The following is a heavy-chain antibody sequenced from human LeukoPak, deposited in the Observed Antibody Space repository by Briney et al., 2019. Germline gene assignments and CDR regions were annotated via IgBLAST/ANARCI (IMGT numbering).Heavy chain of an antibody. Sequence: GGSLKLSCAASGFTFSGSAMHWVRQASGKGLEWVSAISGSGGSTYYADSVKGRFTISRDNSKNTLYLQMNSLRAEDTAVYYCAKLGYGDEVDYWGQGTLVTVSS. J-gene: IGHJ4*02. CDR2: ISGSGGST. CDR3: AKLGYGDEVDY. CDR1: GFTFSGSA. V-gene: IGHV3-23*01. D-gene: IGHD4-17*01.